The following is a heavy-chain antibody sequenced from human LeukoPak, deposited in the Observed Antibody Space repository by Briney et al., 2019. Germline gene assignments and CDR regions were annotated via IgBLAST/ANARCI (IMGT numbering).Heavy chain of an antibody. J-gene: IGHJ4*02. D-gene: IGHD2-21*02. V-gene: IGHV4-61*02. CDR1: GGSISSGSYF. Sequence: PSETLSLTCTVSGGSISSGSYFWSWIRQPAGKGREWIGRIYTSGSTYYNPSLQSRVTMSVDTSKNQFSLKLNSVTAADTAVYYCARDQQLSYCGGDCYPANWGQGTLVTVSS. CDR2: IYTSGST. CDR3: ARDQQLSYCGGDCYPAN.